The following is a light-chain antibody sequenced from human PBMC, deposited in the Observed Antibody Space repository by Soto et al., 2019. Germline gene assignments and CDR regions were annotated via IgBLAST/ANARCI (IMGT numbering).Light chain of an antibody. CDR3: SSYTSSSTPLYV. CDR2: DVS. J-gene: IGLJ1*01. V-gene: IGLV2-14*01. CDR1: SSDVGGYNY. Sequence: QSVLTQPASVSGSPGQSMTISCTGTSSDVGGYNYVSWYQQHPGKAPKLMIYDVSNRPSGVSNRFSGSKSGNTASLTISGLQAEDEADYYCSSYTSSSTPLYVFGTGTKLTVL.